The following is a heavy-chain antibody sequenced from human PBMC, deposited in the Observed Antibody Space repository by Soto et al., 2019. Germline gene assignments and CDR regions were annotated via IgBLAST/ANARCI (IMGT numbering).Heavy chain of an antibody. CDR3: AKGTEQQLFAYYYYGMDV. CDR2: ISGSGGST. J-gene: IGHJ6*02. V-gene: IGHV3-23*01. CDR1: GFTFSSYA. D-gene: IGHD6-13*01. Sequence: GGSLRLSCAASGFTFSSYAMSWVRQAPGKGLEWVSAISGSGGSTYYADSVKGRFTISRDNSKNTLYLQMNSLRAEDTAVDYCAKGTEQQLFAYYYYGMDVWGQGTTVTVSS.